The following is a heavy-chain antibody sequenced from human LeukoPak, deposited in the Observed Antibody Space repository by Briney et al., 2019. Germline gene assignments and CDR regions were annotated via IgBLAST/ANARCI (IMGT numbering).Heavy chain of an antibody. CDR2: IRAYNGNT. CDR1: GYTFTSYG. CDR3: ARWSTLSSGWYVDYYYFDY. J-gene: IGHJ4*02. V-gene: IGHV1-18*01. D-gene: IGHD6-19*01. Sequence: ASVKVSCKASGYTFTSYGISWVRQAPGQGLEWMGWIRAYNGNTNYAQKLQGRVTMTTDTSTSTAYMELRSLRSDDTAVYYCARWSTLSSGWYVDYYYFDYWGQGTLVTVSS.